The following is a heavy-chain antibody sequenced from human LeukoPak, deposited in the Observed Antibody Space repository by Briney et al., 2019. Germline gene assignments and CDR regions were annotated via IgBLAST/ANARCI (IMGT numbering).Heavy chain of an antibody. Sequence: PGGSLRLSCAASGFTFSSYSMSWVRQAPGKGLEWVSYSSSSSSATYYADSVKGRFTISRDNAKNSLYLQMNSLRAEDTAVYYCARDPRGPTTYDSNGRDSLDYWGQGTLVTVSS. V-gene: IGHV3-48*01. CDR2: SSSSSSAT. D-gene: IGHD3-22*01. CDR3: ARDPRGPTTYDSNGRDSLDY. CDR1: GFTFSSYS. J-gene: IGHJ4*02.